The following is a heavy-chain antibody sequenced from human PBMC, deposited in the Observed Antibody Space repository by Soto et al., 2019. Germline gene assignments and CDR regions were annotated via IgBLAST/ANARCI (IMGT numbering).Heavy chain of an antibody. CDR3: ARHHGSGSYYRYYYYYGMDV. V-gene: IGHV1-69*13. J-gene: IGHJ6*02. CDR2: IIPIFGTA. D-gene: IGHD3-10*01. Sequence: SVKVSCKASGGTFSSYAISWARQAPGQGLEWMGGIIPIFGTANYAQKFQGRVTITADESTSTAYMELSSLRSEDTAVYYCARHHGSGSYYRYYYYYGMDVWGQGTTVTVSS. CDR1: GGTFSSYA.